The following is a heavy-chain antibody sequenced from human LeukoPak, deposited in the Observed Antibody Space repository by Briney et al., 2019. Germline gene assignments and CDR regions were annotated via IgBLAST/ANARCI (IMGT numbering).Heavy chain of an antibody. CDR2: ISGSGGST. CDR3: AKRSDIVVVPAADTFFGGIDVDV. CDR1: GFTFSSYA. Sequence: GGSLRLSCAASGFTFSSYAMSWVRQAPGKGLEWVSAISGSGGSTYYADSVKGRFTISRDNSKNTLYLQMNSLRAEDTAVYYCAKRSDIVVVPAADTFFGGIDVDVWGKGTTVTVSS. D-gene: IGHD2-2*01. V-gene: IGHV3-23*01. J-gene: IGHJ6*04.